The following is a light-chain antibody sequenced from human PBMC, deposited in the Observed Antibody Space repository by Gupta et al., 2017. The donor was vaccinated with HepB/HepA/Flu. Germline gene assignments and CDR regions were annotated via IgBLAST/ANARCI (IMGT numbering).Light chain of an antibody. V-gene: IGKV3-20*01. CDR1: QSVATYF. Sequence: EIVLTQSPGTLSLSPGERATLSCRASQSVATYFLAWYQQKPGQAPRLLLDATSKRATGIPDRFSGSGSETDFTLTISRLEPEDFAVYYCQQYGNSLTFGGGTKVEIK. CDR3: QQYGNSLT. CDR2: ATS. J-gene: IGKJ4*01.